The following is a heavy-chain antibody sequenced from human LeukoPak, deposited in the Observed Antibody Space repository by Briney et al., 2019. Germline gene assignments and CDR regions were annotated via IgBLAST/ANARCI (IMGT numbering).Heavy chain of an antibody. J-gene: IGHJ6*02. Sequence: GGSLRLSCAASGFTFSSYWMSWVRQAPGKGLEWVANIKQDGSEKYYVDSVKGRFTISRDNAKNSLYLQMNSLRAEDTAVYYCARGAVGATQNYYYYYGMDVWGQGTTVTVSS. D-gene: IGHD1-26*01. CDR2: IKQDGSEK. CDR1: GFTFSSYW. CDR3: ARGAVGATQNYYYYYGMDV. V-gene: IGHV3-7*01.